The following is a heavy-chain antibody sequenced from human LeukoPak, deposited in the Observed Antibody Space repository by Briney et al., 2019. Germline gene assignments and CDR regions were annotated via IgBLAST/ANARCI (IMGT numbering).Heavy chain of an antibody. D-gene: IGHD1-26*01. Sequence: GGSLRLSCAASGFTFDDYAMHWVRQAPGKGLEWVSGISWNSGSIGYADSVKGRFTISRDNAKNSLYLQMNSLRAEDTALYYCAKDSGSYPRWFDPWGQGTLVTVSS. CDR2: ISWNSGSI. V-gene: IGHV3-9*01. CDR1: GFTFDDYA. CDR3: AKDSGSYPRWFDP. J-gene: IGHJ5*02.